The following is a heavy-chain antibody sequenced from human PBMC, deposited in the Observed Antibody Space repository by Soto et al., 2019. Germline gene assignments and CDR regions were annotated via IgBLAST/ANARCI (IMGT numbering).Heavy chain of an antibody. D-gene: IGHD3-10*01. Sequence: PSETLSLTCSVSGGSIYGGGYSWSWIRQSPGKGLEWIGDIYDFGTTSYSPSLKSRVTLSVDRSRNQFSLRLSSVTAADTAVYYCARDKWDGSGRFNWFDPWGQGTLVTVS. CDR1: GGSIYGGGYS. CDR3: ARDKWDGSGRFNWFDP. J-gene: IGHJ5*02. V-gene: IGHV4-30-2*06. CDR2: IYDFGTT.